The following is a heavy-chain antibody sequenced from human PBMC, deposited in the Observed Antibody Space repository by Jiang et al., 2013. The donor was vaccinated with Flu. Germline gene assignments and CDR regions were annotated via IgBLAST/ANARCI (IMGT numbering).Heavy chain of an antibody. V-gene: IGHV3-21*01. Sequence: QLVESGGGLVKPGGSLRLSCAASGFTFSSYSMNWVRQAPGKGLEWVSSISSSSSYIYYADSVKGRFTISRDNAKNSLYLQMNSLRAEDTAVYYCARRLRFLATARPDAFDIWGQGTMVTVSS. J-gene: IGHJ3*02. CDR2: ISSSSSYI. CDR3: ARRLRFLATARPDAFDI. D-gene: IGHD3-3*01. CDR1: GFTFSSYS.